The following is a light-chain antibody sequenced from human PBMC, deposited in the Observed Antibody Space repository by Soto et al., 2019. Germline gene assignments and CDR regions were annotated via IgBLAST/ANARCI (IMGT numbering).Light chain of an antibody. CDR1: SSDIGSYNY. CDR2: DVT. J-gene: IGLJ3*02. CDR3: SAYTTGSTGV. V-gene: IGLV2-14*01. Sequence: QSSLTQPASVSGSPGQSITISCTGTSSDIGSYNYVSWYQQNPGQAPKLIIYDVTNRPAGVPDRFSGANSGNTASLTISGLQAEDEASYYCSAYTTGSTGVFGGGTKLTVL.